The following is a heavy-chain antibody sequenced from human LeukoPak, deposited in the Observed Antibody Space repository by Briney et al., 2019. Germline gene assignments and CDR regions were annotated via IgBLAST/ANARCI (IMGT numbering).Heavy chain of an antibody. Sequence: PGGSLRLSCAASGFTFSSYAMTWVRQAPGKGLEWVLSISSDAVNTYYADSVQGRFTISRDNSKSTLCLQMNSLRAEDTAVYYCAKQLGYCSDGSCYFPYWGQGTLVTVSS. J-gene: IGHJ4*02. CDR2: ISSDAVNT. D-gene: IGHD2-15*01. CDR3: AKQLGYCSDGSCYFPY. V-gene: IGHV3-23*01. CDR1: GFTFSSYA.